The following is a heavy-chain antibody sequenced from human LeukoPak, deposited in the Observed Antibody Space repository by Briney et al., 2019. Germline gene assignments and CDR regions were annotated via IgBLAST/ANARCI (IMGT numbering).Heavy chain of an antibody. CDR2: IYYSGST. Sequence: SETLSLTCTVSGGSISSGDYYWSWIRQPPGKGLEWIGYIYYSGSTYYNPSLKSRVTISVDTSENQFSLRLSSVTAADTAVYYCARGVRDGYKTFDYWGQGTLVTVSS. J-gene: IGHJ4*02. CDR1: GGSISSGDYY. D-gene: IGHD5-24*01. CDR3: ARGVRDGYKTFDY. V-gene: IGHV4-30-4*01.